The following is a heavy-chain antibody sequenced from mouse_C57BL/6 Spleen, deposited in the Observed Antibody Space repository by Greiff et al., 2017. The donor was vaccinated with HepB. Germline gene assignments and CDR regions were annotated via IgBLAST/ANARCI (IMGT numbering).Heavy chain of an antibody. D-gene: IGHD1-1*01. CDR1: GYSITSGYY. Sequence: EVKLMESGPGLVKPSQSLSLTCSVTGYSITSGYYWNWIRQFPGNKLEWMGYISYDGSNNYNPSLKNRISITRDTSKNQFFLKLNSVTTEDTATYYCARGPVVYWYFDVWGTGTTVTVSS. V-gene: IGHV3-6*01. CDR3: ARGPVVYWYFDV. CDR2: ISYDGSN. J-gene: IGHJ1*03.